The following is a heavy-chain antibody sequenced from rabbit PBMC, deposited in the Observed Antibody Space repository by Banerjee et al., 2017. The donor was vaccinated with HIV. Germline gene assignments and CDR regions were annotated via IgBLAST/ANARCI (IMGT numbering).Heavy chain of an antibody. CDR2: IYTASGST. J-gene: IGHJ4*01. V-gene: IGHV1S45*01. Sequence: QEQLVESGGGLVQPEGSLTLTCTASGFSFSSSYYMCWVRQAPGKGLEWIGCIYTASGSTYYASWAKGRFTISRTSSTTVTLRMTSLTAADTATYFCARDLVGVIGWNFYLWGPGTLVTVS. D-gene: IGHD1-1*01. CDR3: ARDLVGVIGWNFYL. CDR1: GFSFSSSYY.